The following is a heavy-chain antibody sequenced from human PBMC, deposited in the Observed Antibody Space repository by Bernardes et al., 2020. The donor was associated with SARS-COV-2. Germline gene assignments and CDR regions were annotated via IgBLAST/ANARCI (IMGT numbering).Heavy chain of an antibody. D-gene: IGHD2-8*02. J-gene: IGHJ5*02. V-gene: IGHV4-39*01. Sequence: SETLSLTCTVSGDTLRNAIYYWAWLRQPPGKGLEWIGSVKYSGITFYNPSLESRVSILADTSKNQLSLKLNSVTAADTAVYYCARCSLLRSGASFNWVDPWGQGTQVTVPS. CDR2: VKYSGIT. CDR1: GDTLRNAIYY. CDR3: ARCSLLRSGASFNWVDP.